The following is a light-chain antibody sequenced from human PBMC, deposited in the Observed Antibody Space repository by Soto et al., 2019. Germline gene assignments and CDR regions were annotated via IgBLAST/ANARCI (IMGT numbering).Light chain of an antibody. CDR2: VAS. J-gene: IGKJ4*01. CDR1: QSVNSN. CDR3: QQYNVWPLT. Sequence: EIVMTQSPVTLAVSPGDRATLSCRASQSVNSNLAWYQQKPGQTPKLLIYVASTRATGIPARFSGSGSGTEFTLTNSSLQSEHFAVYYCQQYNVWPLTFGGGTKVEF. V-gene: IGKV3-15*01.